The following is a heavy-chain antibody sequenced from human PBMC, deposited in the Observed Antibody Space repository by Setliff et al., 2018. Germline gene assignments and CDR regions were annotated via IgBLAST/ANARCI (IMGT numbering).Heavy chain of an antibody. Sequence: PGESLKISCAASGFTFRTFSMHWVRQAPGKGLEWVSSISPDSIYIYYADSVKGRLTISRDNAWGSLYLQMNSLGAEDTAVYYCARSPANGGHDAFDIWGRGTMVTVSS. CDR1: GFTFRTFS. V-gene: IGHV3-21*01. CDR2: ISPDSIYI. CDR3: ARSPANGGHDAFDI. J-gene: IGHJ3*02. D-gene: IGHD6-25*01.